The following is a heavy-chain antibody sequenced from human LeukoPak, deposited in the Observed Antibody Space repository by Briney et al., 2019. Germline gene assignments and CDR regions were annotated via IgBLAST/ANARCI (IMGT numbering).Heavy chain of an antibody. Sequence: ALVKVSCKASGGTFSSYAISWVRQAPGQGLEWMGGIIPIFGTANYAQKFQGRVTITADESTSTAYMELSSLRPEDTAVYYCARDNSVRDEAWWFNPWGQGTLVTVSS. D-gene: IGHD5-24*01. CDR2: IIPIFGTA. CDR1: GGTFSSYA. CDR3: ARDNSVRDEAWWFNP. J-gene: IGHJ5*02. V-gene: IGHV1-69*13.